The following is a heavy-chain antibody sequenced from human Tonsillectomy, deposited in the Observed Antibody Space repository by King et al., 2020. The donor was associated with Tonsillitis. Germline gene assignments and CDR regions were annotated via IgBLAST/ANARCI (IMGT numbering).Heavy chain of an antibody. D-gene: IGHD7-27*01. Sequence: VQLVESGGGVVKPGGSLRLSCAASGFTFSDYDMIWIRQAPGKGLEWISFSKTSGSNKNYVDSERGRFTITRDNAKNSMFLQMNSLRAEDTGVYYCGREFWGAFDIWRQGTMGTVSS. V-gene: IGHV3-11*06. CDR1: GFTFSDYD. CDR3: GREFWGAFDI. CDR2: SKTSGSNK. J-gene: IGHJ3*02.